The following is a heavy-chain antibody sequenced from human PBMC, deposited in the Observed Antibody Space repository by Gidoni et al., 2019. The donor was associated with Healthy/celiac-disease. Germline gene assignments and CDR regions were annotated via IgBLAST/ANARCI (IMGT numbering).Heavy chain of an antibody. D-gene: IGHD3-22*01. CDR2: SYSGGST. V-gene: IGHV3-53*02. J-gene: IGHJ4*02. CDR3: ARSPGGYYDSSGSLDY. CDR1: GFTVRSNY. Sequence: EVQLVETGGGLIQPGGSLRLSCAASGFTVRSNYMSWVRQAPGKGLEWVSVSYSGGSTYYADSVKGRFTISRDNSKNTLYLQMNSLRAEDTAVYYCARSPGGYYDSSGSLDYWGQGTLVTVSS.